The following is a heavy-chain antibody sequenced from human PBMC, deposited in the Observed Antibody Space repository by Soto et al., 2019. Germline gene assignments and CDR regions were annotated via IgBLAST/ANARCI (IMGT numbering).Heavy chain of an antibody. D-gene: IGHD1-26*01. CDR1: GGTFSSYA. Sequence: SVNVSCKASGGTFSSYAISWVRQAPGQGLEWMGGIIPIFGTANYAQKFQGRVTITADESTSTAYMELSSLRSEDTAVYYCARGLLPHRYYGMDVWGQGTTVTVSS. CDR3: ARGLLPHRYYGMDV. V-gene: IGHV1-69*13. CDR2: IIPIFGTA. J-gene: IGHJ6*02.